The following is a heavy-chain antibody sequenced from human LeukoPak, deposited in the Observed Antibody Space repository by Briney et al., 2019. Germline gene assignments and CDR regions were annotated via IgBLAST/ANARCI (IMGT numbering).Heavy chain of an antibody. J-gene: IGHJ6*03. D-gene: IGHD1/OR15-1a*01. V-gene: IGHV3-23*01. CDR3: AREGTGSYMDV. CDR1: GFTFSSYA. Sequence: QTGGSLRLSCAASGFTFSSYAMSWVRQAPWKGLEWVSAISGSGGSTYYADSVKGRFTISRDNAKNTLYLQVNSLRVEDTAVYYCAREGTGSYMDVWGKGTTVAVSS. CDR2: ISGSGGST.